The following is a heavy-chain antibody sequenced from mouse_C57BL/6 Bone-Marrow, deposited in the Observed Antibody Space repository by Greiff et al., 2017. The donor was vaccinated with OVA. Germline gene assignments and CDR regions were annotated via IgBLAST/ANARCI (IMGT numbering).Heavy chain of an antibody. V-gene: IGHV8-8*01. CDR1: GFSLSTFGMG. J-gene: IGHJ3*01. D-gene: IGHD1-1*01. CDR2: IWWDDDK. Sequence: QVTLKVSGPGILQPSQTLSLTCSSSGFSLSTFGMGVGWIRPPTGKGLDWLAHIWWDDDKYYNPVLKRRPTISKDTSNTQIFLKNANVDTADTATYYCAGIEGDYYGSSDGRFAYGGQGTLVTVSA. CDR3: AGIEGDYYGSSDGRFAY.